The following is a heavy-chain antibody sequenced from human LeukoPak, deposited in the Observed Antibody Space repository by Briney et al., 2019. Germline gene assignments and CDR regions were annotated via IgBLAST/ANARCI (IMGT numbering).Heavy chain of an antibody. CDR1: GFTFSSYA. J-gene: IGHJ4*02. Sequence: GGSLRLSCAASGFTFSSYAMSWVRQAPGKGLEWVSAISGSGGSTYYADSVKGRFTISRDNSKNTLYLQMNSLRAEDTAVYYCAKVGGYCSGGSCYDYGGQGTLVTVSS. V-gene: IGHV3-23*01. CDR2: ISGSGGST. CDR3: AKVGGYCSGGSCYDY. D-gene: IGHD2-15*01.